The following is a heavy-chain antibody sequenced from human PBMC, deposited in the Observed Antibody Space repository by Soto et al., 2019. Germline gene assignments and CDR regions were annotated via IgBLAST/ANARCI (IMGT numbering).Heavy chain of an antibody. CDR3: ARDRLAYYYYYMAV. J-gene: IGHJ6*03. CDR1: GFTFSGYG. V-gene: IGHV3-33*01. D-gene: IGHD2-15*01. CDR2: VRHDGSNI. Sequence: GGSLRLSCAATGFTFSGYGMHWVRQAPGKGLEWVAVVRHDGSNIHYADFVKGRFTISRDNSKNTLDLQMNSLRAEDTAVYYCARDRLAYYYYYMAVWGKGTTVTVSS.